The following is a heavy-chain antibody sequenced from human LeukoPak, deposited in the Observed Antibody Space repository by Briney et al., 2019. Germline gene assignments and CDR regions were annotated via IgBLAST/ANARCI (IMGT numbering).Heavy chain of an antibody. CDR3: ARWSGGYSSRFDY. D-gene: IGHD5-18*01. V-gene: IGHV1-69*05. Sequence: SVKVSCKASGGTFSSYAISWVRQAPGQGLEWMGGIIPIFGTANYAQKFQGRVTITTDESTSTAYMELSSLRSEDTAVYYCARWSGGYSSRFDYWGQGTLVTVSS. CDR2: IIPIFGTA. J-gene: IGHJ4*02. CDR1: GGTFSSYA.